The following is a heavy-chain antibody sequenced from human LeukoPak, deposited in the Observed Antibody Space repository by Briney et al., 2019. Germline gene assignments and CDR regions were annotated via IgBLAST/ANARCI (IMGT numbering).Heavy chain of an antibody. Sequence: PGGSLRLSCAAPGFTFSSYGMHWVRQAPGKGLEWVAVISYDGSNKYYADSVKGRFTISRDNSKNTLYLQMNSLRAEDTAVYYCARDRGRDGYNLAEYFQHWGQGTLVTVSS. D-gene: IGHD5-24*01. J-gene: IGHJ1*01. CDR2: ISYDGSNK. V-gene: IGHV3-30*03. CDR1: GFTFSSYG. CDR3: ARDRGRDGYNLAEYFQH.